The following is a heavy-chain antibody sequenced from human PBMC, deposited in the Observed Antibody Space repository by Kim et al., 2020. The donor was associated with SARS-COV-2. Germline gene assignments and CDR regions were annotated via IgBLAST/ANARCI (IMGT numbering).Heavy chain of an antibody. V-gene: IGHV2-70*20. CDR2: IDWDDDK. D-gene: IGHD1-26*01. Sequence: SGPTLVNPTQTLTLTCTFSGFSLSSGGLCVSWVRQPPGKALEWLALIDWDDDKYYSASLKTRFTISKDSSKNHVVLTMTNMDPVDTATYFCARIVVGASSCTFCGMDVWGQGTTVTVSS. CDR3: ARIVVGASSCTFCGMDV. J-gene: IGHJ6*02. CDR1: GFSLSSGGLC.